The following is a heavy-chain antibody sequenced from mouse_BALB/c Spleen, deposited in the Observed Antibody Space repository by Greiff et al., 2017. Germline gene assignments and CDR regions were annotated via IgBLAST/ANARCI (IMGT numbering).Heavy chain of an antibody. Sequence: EVKLMESGGGLVQPGGSRKLSCAASGFTFSSFGMHWVRQAPEKGLEWVAYISSGSSTIYYADTVKGRFTISRDNPKNTLFLQMTSLRSEDTAMYYCAREYDGGGDDYWGQGTTLTVSS. D-gene: IGHD2-14*01. J-gene: IGHJ2*01. CDR1: GFTFSSFG. CDR2: ISSGSSTI. V-gene: IGHV5-17*02. CDR3: AREYDGGGDDY.